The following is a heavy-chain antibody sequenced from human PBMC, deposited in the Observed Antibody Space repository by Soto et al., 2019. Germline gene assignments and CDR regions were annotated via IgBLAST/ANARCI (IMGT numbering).Heavy chain of an antibody. J-gene: IGHJ4*02. CDR2: IYYSGST. CDR3: ERGSGWNPLDY. V-gene: IGHV4-31*03. CDR1: GGSISSGGYY. D-gene: IGHD6-19*01. Sequence: PSETLSLTCTVSGGSISSGGYYWSWIRQHPGKGLEWIGYIYYSGSTYYNPSLKSRVTISVDTSKNQFSLKLSSVTAADTAVYYCERGSGWNPLDYWGQGTLVTVSS.